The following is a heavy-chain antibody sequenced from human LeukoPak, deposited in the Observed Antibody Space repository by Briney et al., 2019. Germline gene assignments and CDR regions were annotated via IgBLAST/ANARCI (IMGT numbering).Heavy chain of an antibody. CDR1: GFTFTNAW. D-gene: IGHD3-3*01. Sequence: GGSLRLSCAASGFTFTNAWMNWVRQAPGKGPEWVGRIKSKRDGSATDYSAPVKGRFTISRDDSKNTVFLQMNSLRAEDTAVYYCARNDGLGITIFGVVIPHTPSRQGAFDIWGQGTMVTVS. J-gene: IGHJ3*02. CDR3: ARNDGLGITIFGVVIPHTPSRQGAFDI. V-gene: IGHV3-15*01. CDR2: IKSKRDGSAT.